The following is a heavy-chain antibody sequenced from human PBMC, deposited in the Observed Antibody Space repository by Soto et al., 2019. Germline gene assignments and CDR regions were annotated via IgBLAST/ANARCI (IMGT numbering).Heavy chain of an antibody. D-gene: IGHD4-17*01. CDR2: ISYDGSNK. Sequence: GGSLRLSCAASGFTFSSYAMHWVRQAPGKGLEWVAVISYDGSNKYYADSVKGRFTISRDNSKNTLYLQMNSLRAEDTAVYYCARDKDSVTTFYYYYGMDVWGQGTTVTVSS. J-gene: IGHJ6*02. CDR3: ARDKDSVTTFYYYYGMDV. CDR1: GFTFSSYA. V-gene: IGHV3-30-3*01.